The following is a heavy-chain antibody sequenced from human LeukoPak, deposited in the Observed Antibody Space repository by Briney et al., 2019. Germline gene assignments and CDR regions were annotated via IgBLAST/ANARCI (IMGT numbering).Heavy chain of an antibody. CDR1: GFTFSSYA. V-gene: IGHV3-23*01. J-gene: IGHJ4*02. D-gene: IGHD4-17*01. Sequence: GGSLRLSCAASGFTFSSYAMSWVRQAPGKGLEWVSAISGSGGSTYYADSVKGRFTISRDNSKNTLYLQMNSLRAEDTAVYYCARGLRETATDYGDYVPFDYWGQGTLVTVSS. CDR3: ARGLRETATDYGDYVPFDY. CDR2: ISGSGGST.